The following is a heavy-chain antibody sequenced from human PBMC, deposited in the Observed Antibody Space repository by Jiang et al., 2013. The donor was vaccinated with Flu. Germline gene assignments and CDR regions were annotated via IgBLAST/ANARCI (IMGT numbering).Heavy chain of an antibody. V-gene: IGHV4-61*01. CDR1: GGSVNTGSYY. D-gene: IGHD3-10*01. J-gene: IGHJ2*01. CDR3: ARTYYAGSGSVYWYFDL. CDR2: IHYTGST. Sequence: SGPGLVKPSETLSLTCTVSGGSVNTGSYYWSWIRQPPGKGLEWIGYIHYTGSTNHNPSLRGRVTISADMSRNQFSLNLYSVTAADTAVYYCARTYYAGSGSVYWYFDLWGRG.